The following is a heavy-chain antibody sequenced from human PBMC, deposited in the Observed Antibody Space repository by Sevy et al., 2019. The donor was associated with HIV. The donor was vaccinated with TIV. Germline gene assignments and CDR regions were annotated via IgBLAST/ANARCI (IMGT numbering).Heavy chain of an antibody. CDR3: VRADPAQHFDS. Sequence: ASVKVSGEASGDTFTNYYMHWVRQAPGQGLEWMGIINPDGDSANYTQQFQGRVTMTRDTSTSTIYMELSSPRSEDTAVYYCVRADPAQHFDSWGQGTLVTVSS. J-gene: IGHJ4*02. V-gene: IGHV1-46*01. CDR2: INPDGDSA. D-gene: IGHD6-19*01. CDR1: GDTFTNYY.